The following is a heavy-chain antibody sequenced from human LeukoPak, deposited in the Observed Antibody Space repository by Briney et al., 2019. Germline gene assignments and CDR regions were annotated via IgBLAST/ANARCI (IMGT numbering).Heavy chain of an antibody. D-gene: IGHD5-12*01. CDR2: IYYSGST. V-gene: IGHV4-59*01. J-gene: IGHJ5*02. CDR1: GGSISSYY. CDR3: ARVRGVGYSGYENWFDP. Sequence: SETLSLTCTVSGGSISSYYWSWIRQPPGKGLEWIGYIYYSGSTNYNPSLKSRVTISVDTSKNQFSLKLSSVTAADTAVYYCARVRGVGYSGYENWFDPWGQGTLVTVSS.